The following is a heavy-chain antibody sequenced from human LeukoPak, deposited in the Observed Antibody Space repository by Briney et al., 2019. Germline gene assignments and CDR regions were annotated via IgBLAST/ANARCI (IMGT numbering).Heavy chain of an antibody. Sequence: GASVKVSCKVSGYTLTELSMHWVRQAPGKGLEWMGGFDPEDGETIYAQKFQGRVTMTEDTSTDTAYMELSSLRSEDTAVYYCATLRPLLPPQDYNFDYWGQGTLVTVSS. CDR3: ATLRPLLPPQDYNFDY. V-gene: IGHV1-24*01. CDR2: FDPEDGET. CDR1: GYTLTELS. J-gene: IGHJ4*02. D-gene: IGHD3-10*01.